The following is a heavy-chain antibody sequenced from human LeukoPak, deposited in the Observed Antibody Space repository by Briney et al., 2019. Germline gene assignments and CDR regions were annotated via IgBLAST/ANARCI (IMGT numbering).Heavy chain of an antibody. D-gene: IGHD2-21*02. J-gene: IGHJ4*02. CDR2: ISSDGSNE. CDR3: ARGKRLVTASYYFDS. V-gene: IGHV3-30*04. Sequence: GGSLRLSCAVSGFSLSNYVMLWVRQAPGKGLEWVTLISSDGSNEYYADSVRDRFTISRDNSENTVYLQMNGLRDEDTALYYCARGKRLVTASYYFDSWGQGSLVTVSS. CDR1: GFSLSNYV.